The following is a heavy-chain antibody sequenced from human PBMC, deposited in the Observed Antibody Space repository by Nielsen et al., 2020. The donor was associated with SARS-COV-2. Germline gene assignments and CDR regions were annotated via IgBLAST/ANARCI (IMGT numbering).Heavy chain of an antibody. D-gene: IGHD6-13*01. CDR3: AKGGGDSGAYSSSWYGIYYYYMDV. Sequence: WLRQPPGKGLEWVSSISSSSSYIYYADSVKGRFTISRDNSKNTLYLQMNSLRAEDTAVYYCAKGGGDSGAYSSSWYGIYYYYMDVWGKGTTVTVSS. V-gene: IGHV3-21*04. CDR2: ISSSSSYI. J-gene: IGHJ6*03.